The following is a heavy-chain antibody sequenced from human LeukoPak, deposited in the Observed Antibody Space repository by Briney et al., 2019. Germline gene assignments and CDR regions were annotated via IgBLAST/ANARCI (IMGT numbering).Heavy chain of an antibody. CDR3: ARDTGNWFDP. J-gene: IGHJ5*02. D-gene: IGHD4-11*01. CDR1: GVSFSSSSYY. CDR2: IYYSGST. V-gene: IGHV4-61*01. Sequence: SETLSLTCTVSGVSFSSSSYYWSWIRQPPGKGLEWIGYIYYSGSTNYNPSFESRVTISLDTSKNQFSLRLSSVTAADTAVYYCARDTGNWFDPWGQGTLVTVSS.